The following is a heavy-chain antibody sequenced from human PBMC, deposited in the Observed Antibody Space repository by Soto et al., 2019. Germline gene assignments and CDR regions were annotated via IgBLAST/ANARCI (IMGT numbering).Heavy chain of an antibody. CDR3: AVGFKLDYYSLDV. J-gene: IGHJ6*02. Sequence: QERLVQSGAEVRKPGSSVKVSCKVTGGTSTRYAINWVRQAPGQGPEWMGGVIPMFGTANYPQRFQGRVTINADESTNTVYMQLSSLRSEDTAVYFCAVGFKLDYYSLDVWGQGTTVTVSS. V-gene: IGHV1-69*01. CDR2: VIPMFGTA. D-gene: IGHD3-10*01. CDR1: GGTSTRYA.